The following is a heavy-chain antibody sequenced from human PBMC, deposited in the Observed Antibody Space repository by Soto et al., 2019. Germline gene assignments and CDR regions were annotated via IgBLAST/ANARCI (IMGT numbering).Heavy chain of an antibody. CDR1: GFTFDDYA. Sequence: AGGSLRLSCAASGFTFDDYAMHWVRQAPGKGLEWVSGISWNSGSIGYADSVKGRFTISRDNAKNSLYLQMNSLRAEDTALYYCAKDRYFTPENWFDPWGQGTLVTVSS. J-gene: IGHJ5*02. CDR3: AKDRYFTPENWFDP. CDR2: ISWNSGSI. V-gene: IGHV3-9*01. D-gene: IGHD3-10*01.